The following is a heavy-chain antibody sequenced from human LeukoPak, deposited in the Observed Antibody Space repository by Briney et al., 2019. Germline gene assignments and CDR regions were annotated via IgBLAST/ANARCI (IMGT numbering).Heavy chain of an antibody. CDR1: GFTFSSYA. CDR3: ARGGLGYNLDY. J-gene: IGHJ4*02. Sequence: GGSLRLSCAASGFTFSSYAMHWVRQAPGKGLEWVAVISYDGSNKYYADSVKGRFTISRDNSKNTLYLQMNSLRAEDTAVYYCARGGLGYNLDYWGQGTLVTVSS. CDR2: ISYDGSNK. V-gene: IGHV3-30-3*01. D-gene: IGHD5-24*01.